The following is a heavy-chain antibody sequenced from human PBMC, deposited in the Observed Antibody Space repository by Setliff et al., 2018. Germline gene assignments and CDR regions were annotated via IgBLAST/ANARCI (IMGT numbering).Heavy chain of an antibody. CDR3: SRLVRFCTTSTCQGASASEH. CDR1: GYTFRQSI. J-gene: IGHJ4*02. Sequence: ASVKVSCKASGYTFRQSIVSWVRQAPGQGLEWMGWISVYNGHRYSAQKLQGRVSMTTDTSTGTAYMELRSLRSDDTAVYYCSRLVRFCTTSTCQGASASEHWGQGTLVTVSS. D-gene: IGHD2-8*01. CDR2: ISVYNGHR. V-gene: IGHV1-18*01.